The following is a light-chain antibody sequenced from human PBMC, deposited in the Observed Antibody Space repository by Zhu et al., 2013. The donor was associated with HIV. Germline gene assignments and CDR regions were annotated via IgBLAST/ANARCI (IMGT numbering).Light chain of an antibody. V-gene: IGKV1-5*03. CDR3: QEYNSYSLT. Sequence: DIQMTQSPSTLSASAGDRVTITCRASQSIGRDLAWYQQKPGTAPNLLIYAASSLQSGVPSRFSGSGSGTEFTLTISSLQPDDFATYYCQEYNSYSLTFAGGTRVETK. CDR2: AAS. CDR1: QSIGRD. J-gene: IGKJ4*01.